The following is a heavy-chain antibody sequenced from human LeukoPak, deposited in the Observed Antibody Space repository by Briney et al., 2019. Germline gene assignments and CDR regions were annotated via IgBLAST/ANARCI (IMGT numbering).Heavy chain of an antibody. Sequence: KSGGSLRLSCAASGFTFSGSAMHWVRQAPGKGLEWVSSISSSSSYIYYADSVKGRFTISRDNAKNSLYLQMNSLRAEDTAVYYCARVAPLGGSLDYWGQGTLVTVSS. V-gene: IGHV3-21*01. D-gene: IGHD1-26*01. CDR3: ARVAPLGGSLDY. CDR1: GFTFSGSA. J-gene: IGHJ4*02. CDR2: ISSSSSYI.